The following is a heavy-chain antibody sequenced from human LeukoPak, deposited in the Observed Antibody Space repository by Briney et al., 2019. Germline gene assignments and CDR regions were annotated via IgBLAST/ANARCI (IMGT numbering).Heavy chain of an antibody. J-gene: IGHJ4*02. D-gene: IGHD6-13*01. Sequence: SETLSLTCAVSGGSISSYYWSWIRQPAGKGLEWIGRIYTSGSTNYNPSLKSRVTMSVDTSKNQFSLKLSSVTAADTAVYYCAREYSSSWYVSLYYFDYWGQGTLVTVSS. CDR2: IYTSGST. V-gene: IGHV4-4*07. CDR3: AREYSSSWYVSLYYFDY. CDR1: GGSISSYY.